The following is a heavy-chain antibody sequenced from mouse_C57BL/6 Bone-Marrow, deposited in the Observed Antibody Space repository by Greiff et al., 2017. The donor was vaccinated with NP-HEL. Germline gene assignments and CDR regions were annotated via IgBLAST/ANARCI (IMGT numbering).Heavy chain of an antibody. Sequence: EVKVVESGGGLVQPKGSLKLSCAASGFSFNTYAMNWVRQAPGKGLEWVARIRSKSNNYATYYADSVKDRFTISRDDSESMLYLQMNNLKTEDTAMYFCVRHGATVVATDYYAMDYWGQGTSVTVSS. D-gene: IGHD1-1*01. J-gene: IGHJ4*01. CDR2: IRSKSNNYAT. V-gene: IGHV10-1*01. CDR3: VRHGATVVATDYYAMDY. CDR1: GFSFNTYA.